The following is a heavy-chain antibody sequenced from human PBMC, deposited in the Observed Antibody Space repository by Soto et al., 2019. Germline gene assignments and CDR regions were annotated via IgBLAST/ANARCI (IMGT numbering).Heavy chain of an antibody. D-gene: IGHD1-26*01. CDR3: AKESTVGSPGDYFDS. Sequence: PWWSLRLSCAASVFTFSSYDMNWFRQAPGKGLEWVSAIGVYANTYYADSVKGRFTISRDDSRNTVHLQLNSLRVDDTAVYYCAKESTVGSPGDYFDSWGQGTLVTVSS. V-gene: IGHV3-23*01. CDR2: IGVYANT. J-gene: IGHJ4*02. CDR1: VFTFSSYD.